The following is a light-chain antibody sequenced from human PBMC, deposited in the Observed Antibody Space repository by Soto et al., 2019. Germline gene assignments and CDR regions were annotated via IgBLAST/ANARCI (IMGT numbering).Light chain of an antibody. J-gene: IGKJ2*01. Sequence: EIMMTQSPATLSVSPGDRATLSCRASQSVSSELAWYQQKPGQAPRLLIYGASTRATGVPARFSGSGSGTEFTLTISSLQSEDFAVCYCQQYNGGPYTFGQGTKLEIK. V-gene: IGKV3-15*01. CDR2: GAS. CDR1: QSVSSE. CDR3: QQYNGGPYT.